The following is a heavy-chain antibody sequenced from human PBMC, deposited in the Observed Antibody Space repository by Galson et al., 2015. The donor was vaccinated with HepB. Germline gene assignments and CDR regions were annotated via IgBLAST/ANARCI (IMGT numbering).Heavy chain of an antibody. J-gene: IGHJ3*02. CDR2: ISWNSGSK. CDR1: GFTFDDHA. V-gene: IGHV3-9*01. D-gene: IGHD3-3*01. CDR3: AKDGTYYDFWRGYGDAFDI. Sequence: SLRLSCAASGFTFDDHAMHWVRQAPGKGLEWVSGISWNSGSKGYADSVKGRFTISRDNAKNSLFLQMNSLRAEDTALYYCAKDGTYYDFWRGYGDAFDIWGQGTMVTVSS.